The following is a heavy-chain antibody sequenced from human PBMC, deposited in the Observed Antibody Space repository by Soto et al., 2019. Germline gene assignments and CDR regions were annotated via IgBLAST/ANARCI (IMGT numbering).Heavy chain of an antibody. CDR1: GFTFSIYA. V-gene: IGHV3-23*01. CDR3: AKCHPDGWYGSLDY. Sequence: EVQLLESGGGLVQPGGSLRLSCAASGFTFSIYAMSWVRQAPGKGLEWVSSISGSGTSSYYADSVKGRFTFSRDNSKNTLNLQMNSLRADDTAVYFCAKCHPDGWYGSLDYWGQGTLVTVSS. J-gene: IGHJ4*02. CDR2: ISGSGTSS. D-gene: IGHD6-19*01.